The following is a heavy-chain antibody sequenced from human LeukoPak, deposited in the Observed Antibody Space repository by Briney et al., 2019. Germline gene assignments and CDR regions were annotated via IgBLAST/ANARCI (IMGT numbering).Heavy chain of an antibody. CDR3: ANAYTATDAFDI. Sequence: GSLRLSCAASGFTFSSYSMNWVRQAPGKGLEWIGEIYHSGSTNYNPSLKSRVTISVDKSKNQFSLKLSSVTAADTAVYYCANAYTATDAFDIWGQGTMVTVSS. V-gene: IGHV4-4*02. J-gene: IGHJ3*02. CDR1: GFTFSSYSM. D-gene: IGHD5-18*01. CDR2: IYHSGST.